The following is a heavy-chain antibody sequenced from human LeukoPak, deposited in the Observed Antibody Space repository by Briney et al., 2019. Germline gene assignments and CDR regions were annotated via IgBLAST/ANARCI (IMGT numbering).Heavy chain of an antibody. CDR3: AKERGSSSSRFFDY. J-gene: IGHJ4*02. V-gene: IGHV3-30*02. D-gene: IGHD6-6*01. CDR1: GFTFSSYG. Sequence: GGFLRLSCAASGFTFSSYGMHWVRQAPGKGLEWVAFIRYDGSNKYYADSVKGRFTISRDNSKNTLYLQMNSLRAEDTAVYYCAKERGSSSSRFFDYWGQGTLVTVSS. CDR2: IRYDGSNK.